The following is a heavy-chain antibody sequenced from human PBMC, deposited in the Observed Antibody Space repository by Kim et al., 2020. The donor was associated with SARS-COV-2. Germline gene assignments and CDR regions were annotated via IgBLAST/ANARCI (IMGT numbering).Heavy chain of an antibody. CDR3: ARLSWFSADF. CDR2: EK. J-gene: IGHJ4*02. V-gene: IGHV3-7*04. Sequence: EKYYVDSVKGRLTISRDNAKNSLYLQMSGLRGEDTAVYYCARLSWFSADFWGQGTLVTVSS. D-gene: IGHD6-13*01.